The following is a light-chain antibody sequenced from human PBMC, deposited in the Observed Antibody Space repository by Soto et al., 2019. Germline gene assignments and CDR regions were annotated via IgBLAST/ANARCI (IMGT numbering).Light chain of an antibody. Sequence: DIQMTQSPSTLSGSVVYRVTITFRASQTIISWLAWYQQKPGKAPKLLIYKASTLKSGVPSRFSGSGSGTDFTLTISRLEPEDFAVYYCQQYGSSPGTFGQGTKVDIK. CDR3: QQYGSSPGT. J-gene: IGKJ1*01. CDR1: QTIISW. V-gene: IGKV1-5*03. CDR2: KAS.